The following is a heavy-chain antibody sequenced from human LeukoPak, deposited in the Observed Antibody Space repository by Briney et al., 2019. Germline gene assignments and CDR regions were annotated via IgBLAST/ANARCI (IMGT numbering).Heavy chain of an antibody. CDR3: ARDVIYYGSGSYSVDY. J-gene: IGHJ4*02. V-gene: IGHV1-2*02. Sequence: ASVKVSCKASGYAFTGYYMHWVRQAPGQGLEWMGWINPNSGGTNYAQKFQGRVTMTRDTSISTAYMELSRLRSDDTAVYYCARDVIYYGSGSYSVDYWGQGTLVTVSS. CDR2: INPNSGGT. CDR1: GYAFTGYY. D-gene: IGHD3-10*01.